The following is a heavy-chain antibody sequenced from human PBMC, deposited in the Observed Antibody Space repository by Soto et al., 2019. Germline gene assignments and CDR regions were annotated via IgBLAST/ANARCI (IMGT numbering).Heavy chain of an antibody. CDR3: TTETLWSGSYSDAFDI. CDR2: IKSKTDGGTT. V-gene: IGHV3-15*01. Sequence: PVGSLRLSCAASGFTFSNAWMSWVRQAPGKGLEWVGRIKSKTDGGTTDYAAPVKGRFTISRDDSKNTLYLQMNGLKTEDTAVYYCTTETLWSGSYSDAFDIWGQGTMVTVSS. CDR1: GFTFSNAW. D-gene: IGHD1-26*01. J-gene: IGHJ3*02.